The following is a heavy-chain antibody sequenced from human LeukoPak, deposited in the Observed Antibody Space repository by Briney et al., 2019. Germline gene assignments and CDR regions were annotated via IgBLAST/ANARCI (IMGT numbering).Heavy chain of an antibody. Sequence: SQTLSLTCTVSGGSISSGGYYWSWIRQHPGKGLEWIGYIYYSGSTYYNPSLKSRVTISVDTSKNQFSLKLSSVTAADTAVYYCAREGRSGYSFDYWGQGTLVTVSS. CDR3: AREGRSGYSFDY. V-gene: IGHV4-31*03. CDR2: IYYSGST. CDR1: GGSISSGGYY. D-gene: IGHD3-22*01. J-gene: IGHJ4*02.